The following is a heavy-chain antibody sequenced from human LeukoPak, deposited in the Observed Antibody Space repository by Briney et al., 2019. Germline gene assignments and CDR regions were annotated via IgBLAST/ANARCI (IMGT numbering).Heavy chain of an antibody. CDR1: GFTFSSYA. CDR2: ISGSGGST. Sequence: QPGGSLRLSCAASGFTFSSYAMSWVRQAPGKGLEWVSAISGSGGSTYYADSVKGRFTISRDNSKNTMYLQMNSLRAEDTAVYYCAKRIQSAMAMGYWGQGTLVTVSS. J-gene: IGHJ4*02. V-gene: IGHV3-23*01. D-gene: IGHD5-18*01. CDR3: AKRIQSAMAMGY.